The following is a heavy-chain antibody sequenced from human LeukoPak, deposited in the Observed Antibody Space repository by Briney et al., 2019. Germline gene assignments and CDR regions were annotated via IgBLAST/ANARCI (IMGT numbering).Heavy chain of an antibody. Sequence: PSETLSLTCTVSGGSISSSSYYWGWIRQPPGKGLEWIGSIYYSGSTNYNPSLKSRVTISLDTSKNQFSLKLSSVTAADTAVYYCARRLRFERGGAFDIWGQGTMVTVSS. CDR3: ARRLRFERGGAFDI. D-gene: IGHD4-17*01. CDR2: IYYSGST. CDR1: GGSISSSSYY. J-gene: IGHJ3*02. V-gene: IGHV4-39*07.